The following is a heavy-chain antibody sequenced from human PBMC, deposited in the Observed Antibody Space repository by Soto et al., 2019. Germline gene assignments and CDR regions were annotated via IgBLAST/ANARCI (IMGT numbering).Heavy chain of an antibody. V-gene: IGHV3-30*18. CDR2: ISYDGSNK. CDR1: GFTFSSYG. D-gene: IGHD2-15*01. Sequence: GGSLRLSCPASGFTFSSYGMHWVRQAPGKGLEWVAVISYDGSNKYYADSVKGRFTISRDNSKNTLYLQMNSLRAEDTAVYYCAKNLVLLRSQRYYYYYGMDVWGQGTTVTVSS. J-gene: IGHJ6*02. CDR3: AKNLVLLRSQRYYYYYGMDV.